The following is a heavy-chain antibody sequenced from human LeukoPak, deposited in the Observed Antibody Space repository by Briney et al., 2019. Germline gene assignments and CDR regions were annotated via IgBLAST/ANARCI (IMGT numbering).Heavy chain of an antibody. V-gene: IGHV4-38-2*01. D-gene: IGHD6-13*01. Sequence: TSETLSLTCAVSGYSISSGYYWGWIRQPPGKGLEWIGSIYHRGSTYYNPSLKSRVTISVDTTKNQFSLKLSSVTAADTAVYYCATGKKAGTFDYWGQGTLVTVSS. CDR2: IYHRGST. CDR1: GYSISSGYY. J-gene: IGHJ4*02. CDR3: ATGKKAGTFDY.